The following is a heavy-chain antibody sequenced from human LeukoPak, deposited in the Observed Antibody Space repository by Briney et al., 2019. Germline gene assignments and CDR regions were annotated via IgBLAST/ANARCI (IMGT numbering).Heavy chain of an antibody. Sequence: PSETLSLTCTVSGGSISSGSYYWSWIRQPAGKGLEWIGCIYTSGSTNYNPSLKSRVTISVDTSKNQFSLKLSSVTAADTAVYYCARVAAAGTVFDYWGQGTLVTVSS. J-gene: IGHJ4*02. CDR3: ARVAAAGTVFDY. CDR1: GGSISSGSYY. V-gene: IGHV4-61*02. CDR2: IYTSGST. D-gene: IGHD6-13*01.